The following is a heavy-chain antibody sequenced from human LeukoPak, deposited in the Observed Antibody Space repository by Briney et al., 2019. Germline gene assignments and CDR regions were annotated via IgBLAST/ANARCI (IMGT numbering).Heavy chain of an antibody. V-gene: IGHV3-23*01. CDR3: AKDYCGGDCYFSY. CDR1: GFTFSSYA. CDR2: ISGSGGST. J-gene: IGHJ4*02. Sequence: GGSLRLSCAASGFTFSSYAMSWVRQAPGKGLEWVSAISGSGGSTYYADSVEGRFTISRDNSKNTLYLQMNSLRAEDTAVYYCAKDYCGGDCYFSYWGQGTLVTVSS. D-gene: IGHD2-21*02.